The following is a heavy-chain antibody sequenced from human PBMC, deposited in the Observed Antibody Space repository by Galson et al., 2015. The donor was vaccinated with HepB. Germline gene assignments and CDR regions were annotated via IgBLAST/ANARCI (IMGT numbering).Heavy chain of an antibody. Sequence: SETLSLTCAVYGGSFSGYYWSWIRQPPGKGLEWIGEINHSGSTNYNPSLKSRVTISVDTSKNQFSLKLSSVTAADTAVYYCARVVGYCSGGSCFRMDYYYYYGMDVWGQGTTVTVSS. D-gene: IGHD2-15*01. CDR1: GGSFSGYY. CDR3: ARVVGYCSGGSCFRMDYYYYYGMDV. J-gene: IGHJ6*02. V-gene: IGHV4-34*01. CDR2: INHSGST.